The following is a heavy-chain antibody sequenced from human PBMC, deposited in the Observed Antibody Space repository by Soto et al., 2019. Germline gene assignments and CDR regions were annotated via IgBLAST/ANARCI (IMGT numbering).Heavy chain of an antibody. V-gene: IGHV1-18*01. D-gene: IGHD3-3*01. Sequence: ASVKVSCKASSETFASYDITWVRQAPGQGLEWMGWISTYNGNTKYAQNVQGRVSMTTDTSTSTAYMELRSLRSDDTAVYYCARIHDFWSGYYFFDYWGQGTLVTVSS. CDR3: ARIHDFWSGYYFFDY. CDR1: SETFASYD. J-gene: IGHJ4*02. CDR2: ISTYNGNT.